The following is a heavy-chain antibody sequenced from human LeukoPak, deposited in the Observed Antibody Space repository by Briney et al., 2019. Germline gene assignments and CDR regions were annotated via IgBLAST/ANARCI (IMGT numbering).Heavy chain of an antibody. J-gene: IGHJ3*02. V-gene: IGHV3-23*01. D-gene: IGHD3-22*01. CDR3: ARDPYYDSSGHDAFDI. CDR1: GFTFSSYA. CDR2: ISASGGST. Sequence: GGSLRLSCAASGFTFSSYAMSWVRQAPGKGLEWVSGISASGGSTFYADSVKGRFTISRDNSKNTLYLQMNSLRAEDTAVYYCARDPYYDSSGHDAFDIWGEGTMVTVSS.